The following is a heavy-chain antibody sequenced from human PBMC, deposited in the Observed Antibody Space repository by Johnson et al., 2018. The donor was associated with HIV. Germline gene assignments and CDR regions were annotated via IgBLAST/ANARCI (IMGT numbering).Heavy chain of an antibody. CDR1: GFTVSSNY. J-gene: IGHJ3*02. Sequence: VQLVESGGGLVQPGGSLRLSCAASGFTVSSNYMSWVRQAPGMRLEWVSVIYSGGSTYYADSVKGRFTISRDNSKNTLYLQMNSLRADDTAVYYCARAYSYGAFEIWGQGTRVTVSS. CDR3: ARAYSYGAFEI. CDR2: IYSGGST. D-gene: IGHD5-18*01. V-gene: IGHV3-66*01.